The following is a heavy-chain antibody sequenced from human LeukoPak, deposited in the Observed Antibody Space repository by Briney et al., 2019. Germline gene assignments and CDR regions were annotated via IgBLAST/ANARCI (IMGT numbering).Heavy chain of an antibody. CDR3: AKDRGDYHSVGENWFDP. J-gene: IGHJ5*02. D-gene: IGHD1-26*01. CDR1: GFTFSSFA. CDR2: IGGSGSST. Sequence: GGSLRLSCAASGFTFSSFAMTWVRQAPGKGLEWVSGIGGSGSSTYYADSVKGRFTISRDNSRNTLYLQMNTLRAEDTAIYYCAKDRGDYHSVGENWFDPWRQGTLVTVSS. V-gene: IGHV3-23*01.